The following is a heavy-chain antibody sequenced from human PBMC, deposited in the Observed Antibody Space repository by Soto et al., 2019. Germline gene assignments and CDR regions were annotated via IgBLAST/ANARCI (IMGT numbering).Heavy chain of an antibody. D-gene: IGHD6-13*01. CDR1: AFTFSNYA. CDR3: LKDPQKLIVYFDY. J-gene: IGHJ4*02. CDR2: ISDNGGTT. Sequence: HPGGSLRLSCAASAFTFSNYAMSWVRQAPGKGLEWVSSISDNGGTTYYADSVKGRFTISRDNSKNTLYLQMNSLRAEETAVYYCLKDPQKLIVYFDYGGQGSQVPVSA. V-gene: IGHV3-23*01.